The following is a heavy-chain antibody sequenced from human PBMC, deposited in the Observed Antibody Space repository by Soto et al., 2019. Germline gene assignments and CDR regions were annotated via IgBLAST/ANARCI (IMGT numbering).Heavy chain of an antibody. J-gene: IGHJ5*02. Sequence: ETLSLTCAVYGGSFSGYYWSWIRQPPGKGLEWIGEINHSGNTNYNPSLKSPVTISVDTSKNQFSLKLSSVTAADTAVYYCARGSCSGGSCYGYNWFDPWGQGSLVTVSS. CDR3: ARGSCSGGSCYGYNWFDP. CDR2: INHSGNT. V-gene: IGHV4-34*01. D-gene: IGHD2-15*01. CDR1: GGSFSGYY.